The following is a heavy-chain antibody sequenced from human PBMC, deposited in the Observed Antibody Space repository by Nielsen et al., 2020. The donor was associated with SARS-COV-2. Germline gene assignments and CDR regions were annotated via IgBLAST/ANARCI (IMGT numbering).Heavy chain of an antibody. V-gene: IGHV1-46*01. CDR2: INPSGGST. CDR1: GYTFTSYY. Sequence: ASVKVSCKASGYTFTSYYMHWVRQAPGQGLEWMGIINPSGGSTSYAQKFQGRVTMTRDTSTSTVYMELSSLRSEDTAVYYCARGSAWGITIFGVGRKRDAFDIWGQGTMVTVSS. CDR3: ARGSAWGITIFGVGRKRDAFDI. J-gene: IGHJ3*02. D-gene: IGHD3-3*01.